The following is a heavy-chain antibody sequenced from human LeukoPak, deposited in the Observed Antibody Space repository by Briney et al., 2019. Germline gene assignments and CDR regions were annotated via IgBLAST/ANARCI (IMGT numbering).Heavy chain of an antibody. CDR2: ISVYNGKT. J-gene: IGHJ4*02. V-gene: IGHV1-18*01. Sequence: ASVKVSCKASGCTFTSYGISWVRRATGQGLEWMGWISVYNGKTNYAQKLQGRVTMTTDRSTAYMELRSLRSDDTAVYYCARGRGIVGATTDYYFDYWGQGTLVTVSS. D-gene: IGHD1-26*01. CDR3: ARGRGIVGATTDYYFDY. CDR1: GCTFTSYG.